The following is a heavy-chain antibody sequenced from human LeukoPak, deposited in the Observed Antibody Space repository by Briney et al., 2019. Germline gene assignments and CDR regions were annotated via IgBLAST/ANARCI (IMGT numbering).Heavy chain of an antibody. CDR1: GFSLRNYW. CDR2: INPGGTET. J-gene: IGHJ4*02. CDR3: GRFGYVAGVDL. Sequence: GGSLRLSCAASGFSLRNYWVTWGRHAPGTGLEWVANINPGGTETYYVEPVKGRFTISRDNAKNLVYLQMSSLRAEDSAVYHCGRFGYVAGVDLWGQGTLVTVSS. V-gene: IGHV3-7*01. D-gene: IGHD6-19*01.